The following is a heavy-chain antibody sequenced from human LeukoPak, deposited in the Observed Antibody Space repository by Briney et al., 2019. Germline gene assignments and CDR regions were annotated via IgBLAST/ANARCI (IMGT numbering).Heavy chain of an antibody. Sequence: GGSLRLSCAASGFTFSSYGMHWVRRAPGKGLEWVAVIWYDGSNKYYADSVKGRFTISRDNSKNTLYLQMNSLRAEDTAVYYCAKEVGYSYGYVLDYWGQGTLVTVSS. CDR3: AKEVGYSYGYVLDY. V-gene: IGHV3-33*06. J-gene: IGHJ4*02. D-gene: IGHD5-18*01. CDR2: IWYDGSNK. CDR1: GFTFSSYG.